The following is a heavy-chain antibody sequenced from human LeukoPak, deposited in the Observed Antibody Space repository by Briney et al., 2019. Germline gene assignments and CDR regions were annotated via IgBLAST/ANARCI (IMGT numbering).Heavy chain of an antibody. D-gene: IGHD3-3*01. V-gene: IGHV3-74*01. CDR3: ARSTLVLRFLEWLFDPPDY. CDR2: ITNDGSST. CDR1: GLTFSSHW. J-gene: IGHJ4*02. Sequence: GGSLRLSCAASGLTFSSHWMHWVRQAPGKGLVWVSRITNDGSSTTYADSVKGRFTISRDNAKNMLYLQVNSLRAEDTAVYYCARSTLVLRFLEWLFDPPDYWGQGTLVTVSS.